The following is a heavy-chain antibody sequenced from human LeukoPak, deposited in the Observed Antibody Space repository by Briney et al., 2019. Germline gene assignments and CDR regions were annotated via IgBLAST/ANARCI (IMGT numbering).Heavy chain of an antibody. D-gene: IGHD5-18*01. CDR3: ASLPWIQLWNHY. CDR1: GGSLSTTSW. CDR2: VYHSGGGNK. J-gene: IGHJ4*02. V-gene: IGHV4-4*02. Sequence: PSETLSLTCALTGGSLSTTSWWVWLCQPPGTGLECIGEVYHSGGGNKNYNPSLKSRATISIDTSRNQFSLNLRSVTAADTAVYYCASLPWIQLWNHYWGQGTLVTVSS.